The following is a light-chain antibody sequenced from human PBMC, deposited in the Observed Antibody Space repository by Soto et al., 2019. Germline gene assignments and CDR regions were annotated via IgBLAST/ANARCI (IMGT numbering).Light chain of an antibody. CDR2: GSS. CDR1: QSVSSSY. CDR3: LQYGSSPGT. Sequence: EIVLTQSPGTLSLSPGERATLSCRASQSVSSSYLAWYQQKPGQAPRLLIYGSSSRATGIPDRFSGSGSGTHFALTISRLEPEDLAVYYCLQYGSSPGTFGQGPKLEIK. V-gene: IGKV3-20*01. J-gene: IGKJ2*01.